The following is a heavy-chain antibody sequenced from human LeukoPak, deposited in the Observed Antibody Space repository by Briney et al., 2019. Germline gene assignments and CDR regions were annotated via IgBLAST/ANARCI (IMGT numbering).Heavy chain of an antibody. J-gene: IGHJ4*02. CDR3: ARVAEGSGTYYRIFDY. CDR1: GFTFSSYE. CDR2: ISSSGSTI. Sequence: GGSLRLSCAASGFTFSSYEMNWVRQAPGKGLEWVSYISSSGSTIYYADSVKGRFTISRDNAKNSLYLQMNSLRAEDTAVYYCARVAEGSGTYYRIFDYWGQGTLVTVSS. D-gene: IGHD3-10*01. V-gene: IGHV3-48*03.